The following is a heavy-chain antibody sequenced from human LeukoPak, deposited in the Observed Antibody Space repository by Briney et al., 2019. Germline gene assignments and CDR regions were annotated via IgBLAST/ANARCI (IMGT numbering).Heavy chain of an antibody. V-gene: IGHV3-30*02. Sequence: PGGSLRLSCAASGFTFSSYGMHWVRQAPGKGLEWVAFIRYDGSNKYYADSVKGRFTISRDNSKNTLYLQMNSLRAEDTAVYYCARDRRYSYGSYYYYMDVWGKGTTVTVSS. CDR2: IRYDGSNK. J-gene: IGHJ6*03. D-gene: IGHD5-18*01. CDR3: ARDRRYSYGSYYYYMDV. CDR1: GFTFSSYG.